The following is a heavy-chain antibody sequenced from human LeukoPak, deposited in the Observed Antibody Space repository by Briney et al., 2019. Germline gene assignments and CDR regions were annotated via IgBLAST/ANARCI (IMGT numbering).Heavy chain of an antibody. CDR1: GCGFTSYW. CDR3: ARQYYYDSSGYYTYPLDY. D-gene: IGHD3-22*01. V-gene: IGHV5-51*01. Sequence: GALEIYFKGSGCGFTSYWIGGGRGMPGKGVGGRGMMYPGDSDTRYSPSFQGQVTISADKSISTAYLQWSSLKASDTAMYYCARQYYYDSSGYYTYPLDYWGQGTLVTVSS. CDR2: MYPGDSDT. J-gene: IGHJ4*02.